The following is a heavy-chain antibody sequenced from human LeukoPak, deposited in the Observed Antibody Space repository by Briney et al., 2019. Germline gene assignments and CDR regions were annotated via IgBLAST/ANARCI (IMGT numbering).Heavy chain of an antibody. Sequence: ASVKVSCKASGYTFTSYYMHWVRQAPGQGLEWMGIINPSGGSTSYAQKFQGRVTMTRDMSTSTVYMELSSLRSEDTAVYYCARDGGLGTGTTGGGDYWGQGTLVTVSS. CDR1: GYTFTSYY. V-gene: IGHV1-46*01. D-gene: IGHD1-7*01. CDR2: INPSGGST. J-gene: IGHJ4*02. CDR3: ARDGGLGTGTTGGGDY.